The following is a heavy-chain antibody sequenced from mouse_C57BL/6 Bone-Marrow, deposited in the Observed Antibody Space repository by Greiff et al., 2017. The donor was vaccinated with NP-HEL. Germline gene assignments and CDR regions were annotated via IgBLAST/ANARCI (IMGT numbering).Heavy chain of an antibody. V-gene: IGHV1-43*01. J-gene: IGHJ3*01. CDR1: GYSFTGYY. CDR2: INPSTGGT. Sequence: EVQLQQSGPELVKPGASVKISCKASGYSFTGYYMHWVKQSSEKSLEWIGEINPSTGGTSYNQKFKGKATLTVDKSSSTAYMQLKSLTSEDSAVYYCATGPIYYGYDGGFAYWGQGTLVTVSA. CDR3: ATGPIYYGYDGGFAY. D-gene: IGHD2-2*01.